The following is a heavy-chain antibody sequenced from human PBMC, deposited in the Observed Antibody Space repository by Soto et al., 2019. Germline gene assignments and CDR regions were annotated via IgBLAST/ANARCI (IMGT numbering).Heavy chain of an antibody. D-gene: IGHD1-26*01. CDR2: ISSSGSTI. V-gene: IGHV3-48*03. Sequence: PGGSLRLSCAASGFTFSSYEMNWVRQAPGKGLEWVSYISSSGSTIYYADSVKGRFTISRDNAKNSLYLQMNSLRAEDTAVYYCAREGGWQLLEAFDMWGPGTMDKVSS. CDR3: AREGGWQLLEAFDM. J-gene: IGHJ3*02. CDR1: GFTFSSYE.